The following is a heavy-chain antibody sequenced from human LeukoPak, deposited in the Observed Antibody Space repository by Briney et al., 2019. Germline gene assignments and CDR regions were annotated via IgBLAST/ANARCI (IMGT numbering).Heavy chain of an antibody. D-gene: IGHD1-1*01. CDR1: GFSFSSFA. J-gene: IGHJ4*02. CDR3: ARGQEFDDGVFDS. Sequence: GGSLRLPCAASGFSFSSFAMTWVRQAPGKGLEWVSTIRSNGATAYNADSVKGRFTIPRDNSKNTVYLQMNSLRVEDTAIYYCARGQEFDDGVFDSWGQGTLVTVSS. CDR2: IRSNGATA. V-gene: IGHV3-23*01.